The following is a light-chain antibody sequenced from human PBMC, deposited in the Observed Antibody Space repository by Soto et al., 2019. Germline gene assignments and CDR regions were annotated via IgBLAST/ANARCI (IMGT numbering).Light chain of an antibody. CDR3: QLYGRFIT. Sequence: EIVLAQSPGTLSLSPGERATLSCRASQSVGSSYLAWYQQKPGQAPRLLIYGASSRATGIPDRFSGSGSGTDFTLTITRLEPEDFAVFYCQLYGRFITFGQGTLLEIK. V-gene: IGKV3-20*01. CDR1: QSVGSSY. J-gene: IGKJ5*01. CDR2: GAS.